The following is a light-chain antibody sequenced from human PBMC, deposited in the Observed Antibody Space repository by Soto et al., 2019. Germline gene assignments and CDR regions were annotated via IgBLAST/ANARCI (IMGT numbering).Light chain of an antibody. Sequence: EFVLTQSPGTLSLSPGERATLSCRASQSVSSNYLAWYQQKPGQAPRLLIYGASTTATGIADRFSGSGSGTYFSLSISRLESGDFAVYYCHEYGSAPQTFGQGTKVEIK. CDR1: QSVSSNY. J-gene: IGKJ1*01. CDR2: GAS. CDR3: HEYGSAPQT. V-gene: IGKV3-20*01.